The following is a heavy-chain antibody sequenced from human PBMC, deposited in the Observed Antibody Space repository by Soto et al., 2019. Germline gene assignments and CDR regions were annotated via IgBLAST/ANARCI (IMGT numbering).Heavy chain of an antibody. V-gene: IGHV3-23*01. CDR1: GFTFSSYA. D-gene: IGHD3-9*01. Sequence: GGSLRLSCAASGFTFSSYAMSWVRQAPGKGLEWVSAISGSGGSTYYADSVKGRFTISRDNSKNTLYLQMNSLRAKDTAVYYCAKVSYYDILTGYYPHRWYGMDVWGQGTTVTVSS. CDR3: AKVSYYDILTGYYPHRWYGMDV. J-gene: IGHJ6*02. CDR2: ISGSGGST.